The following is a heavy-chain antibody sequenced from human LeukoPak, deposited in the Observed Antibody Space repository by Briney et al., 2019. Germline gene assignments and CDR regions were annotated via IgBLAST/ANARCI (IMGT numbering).Heavy chain of an antibody. D-gene: IGHD3-16*02. CDR3: AREGGVIVLDY. J-gene: IGHJ4*02. V-gene: IGHV3-7*01. Sequence: GGSLRLSCAASGFTFSSYWMSWVCQAPGKGLEWVANIKQDGSEKYYVDSVKGRFTISRDNAKNSLYLQMNSLRAEDTAVYYCAREGGVIVLDYWGQGTLVTVSS. CDR2: IKQDGSEK. CDR1: GFTFSSYW.